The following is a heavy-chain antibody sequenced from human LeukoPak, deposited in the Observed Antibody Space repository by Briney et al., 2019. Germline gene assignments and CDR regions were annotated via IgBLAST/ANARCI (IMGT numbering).Heavy chain of an antibody. CDR2: IYHSGTT. Sequence: SETLSLTCAVSGDSITSHNWWSWVRQSPGKGLEWIGEIYHSGTTNYSPSLKSRVTISVDKSKNQLSLRLTSVTAADTAVYFCASCLFDYYYFDQWGQGALVTDSS. CDR1: GDSITSHNW. D-gene: IGHD3-10*01. V-gene: IGHV4-4*02. J-gene: IGHJ4*02. CDR3: ASCLFDYYYFDQ.